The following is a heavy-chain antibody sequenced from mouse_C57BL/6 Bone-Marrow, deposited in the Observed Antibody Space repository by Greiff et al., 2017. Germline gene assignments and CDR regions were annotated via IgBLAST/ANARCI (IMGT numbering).Heavy chain of an antibody. D-gene: IGHD2-1*01. V-gene: IGHV14-2*01. CDR1: GFYITDYY. CDR3: AGGDYGNY. J-gene: IGHJ2*01. CDR2: IAPEDGET. Sequence: EVQLQQSGAELVKPGASVKLSCTASGFYITDYYLHWVQQRTEQGLEWIGRIAPEDGETKSAPKFQGKDTITADTSSNTAYLRLSSLTSEDTAVYYCAGGDYGNYGGQGTTRTVSS.